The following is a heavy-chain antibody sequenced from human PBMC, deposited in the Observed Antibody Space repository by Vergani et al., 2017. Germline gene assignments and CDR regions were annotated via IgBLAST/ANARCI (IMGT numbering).Heavy chain of an antibody. J-gene: IGHJ6*03. Sequence: QVTLKESGPVLVKPTETLTLTCTVSVFSLSNARMGVSWIRQPPGKALEWLAHIFSNDEKSYRTSLKSRLTISKDSSKSQLVLTLTNMAPVDTARYYCERSGLYVYYMAVWGKGTTVTVSS. CDR1: VFSLSNARMG. CDR2: IFSNDEK. V-gene: IGHV2-26*01. CDR3: ERSGLYVYYMAV. D-gene: IGHD2-8*01.